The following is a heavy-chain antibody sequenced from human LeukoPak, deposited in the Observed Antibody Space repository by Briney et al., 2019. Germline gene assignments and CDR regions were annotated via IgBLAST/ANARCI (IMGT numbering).Heavy chain of an antibody. V-gene: IGHV1-3*01. CDR3: ALIRLGELSGFDY. CDR2: INAGNGNR. CDR1: GYTFTGYS. J-gene: IGHJ4*02. D-gene: IGHD3-16*02. Sequence: ASVKVSCKASGYTFTGYSMHWVRQAPGQRLEWMGWINAGNGNRKYSQKFQGRITMTADTSASTGYMELSSLRSEDTAVYYCALIRLGELSGFDYWGQGTLVTVSS.